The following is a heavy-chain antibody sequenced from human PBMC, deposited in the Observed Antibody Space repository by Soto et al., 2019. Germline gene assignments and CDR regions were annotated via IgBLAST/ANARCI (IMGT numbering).Heavy chain of an antibody. CDR2: IYYSGST. CDR3: AREGAKAPWGSYRLPGGFFDY. J-gene: IGHJ4*02. CDR1: GGSISSGGYY. D-gene: IGHD3-16*02. V-gene: IGHV4-31*03. Sequence: SETLSLTCTVSGGSISSGGYYWSWIRQHPGKGLEWIGYIYYSGSTYYNPSLKSRVTISVDTSKNQFSLKLSSLTAADTAVYYCAREGAKAPWGSYRLPGGFFDYWGQGTLVTVSS.